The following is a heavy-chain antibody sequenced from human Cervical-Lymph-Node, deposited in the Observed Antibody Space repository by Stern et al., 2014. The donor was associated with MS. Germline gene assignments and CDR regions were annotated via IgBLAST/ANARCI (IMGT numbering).Heavy chain of an antibody. D-gene: IGHD6-13*01. J-gene: IGHJ4*02. CDR3: ARRGGQRLVHFDY. CDR2: ISVSGST. V-gene: IGHV4-4*02. CDR1: GDSISGSNW. Sequence: QLKLQESGPGLVKPSGTLSLTCTVSGDSISGSNWWSWVRQSPEKGLEWVGEISVSGSTHYNPSLERRAIMSVERSKNQFSLKRNSVTAADTAVYYCARRGGQRLVHFDYWGQGVLVTVSS.